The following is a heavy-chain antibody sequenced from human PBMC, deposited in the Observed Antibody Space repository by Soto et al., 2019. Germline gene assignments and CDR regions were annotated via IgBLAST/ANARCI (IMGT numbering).Heavy chain of an antibody. D-gene: IGHD6-13*01. CDR3: ASSAGLDHLLNYYGLNV. Sequence: QVHLVQSSAEVKKHGSSVKVSCKASGGTFTSTAFSWVRQAPGQGLEWMGGIIPVLGTPNYAQKFQARVTITADASTTTVHMELSSLRSDDTAVYYCASSAGLDHLLNYYGLNVWGQGTTVTVSS. CDR2: IIPVLGTP. CDR1: GGTFTSTA. V-gene: IGHV1-69*01. J-gene: IGHJ6*02.